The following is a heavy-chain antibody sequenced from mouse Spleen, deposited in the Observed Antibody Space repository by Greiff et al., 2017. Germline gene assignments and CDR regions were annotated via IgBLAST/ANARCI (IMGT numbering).Heavy chain of an antibody. Sequence: QVQLQQPGTELVKPGASVKLSCKASGYTFTSYWMHWVKQRPGQGLEWIGNINPSNGGTNYNEKFKSKATLTVDKSSSTAYMQLSSLTSEDSAVYYCARSGGITTAPYFDVWGAGTTVTVSS. CDR2: INPSNGGT. V-gene: IGHV1-53*01. J-gene: IGHJ1*01. D-gene: IGHD1-2*01. CDR1: GYTFTSYW. CDR3: ARSGGITTAPYFDV.